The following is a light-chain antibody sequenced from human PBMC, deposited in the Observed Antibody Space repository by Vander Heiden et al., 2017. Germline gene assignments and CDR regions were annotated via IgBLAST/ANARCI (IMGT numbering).Light chain of an antibody. J-gene: IGKJ4*01. V-gene: IGKV1-5*01. Sequence: DIQMTQSPSALSASVGDRVTITCRASQTLTYWLAWYQQKPGKAPKLLITDASRLESGVPSRFSGTGSGTEFTLTISSLQPDDFATYYCQQYNSDSLSFGGGTKVEIK. CDR1: QTLTYW. CDR3: QQYNSDSLS. CDR2: DAS.